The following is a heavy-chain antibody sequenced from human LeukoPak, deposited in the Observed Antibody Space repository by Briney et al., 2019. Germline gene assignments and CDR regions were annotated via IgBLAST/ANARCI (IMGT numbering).Heavy chain of an antibody. D-gene: IGHD7-27*01. CDR3: ARVWAWGSGNYFDN. CDR1: GFTFDAFG. J-gene: IGHJ4*02. Sequence: GGSLRLSCAASGFTFDAFGMTCVGQAPGKGLEWVSAIRGDAGSTGYADSVKGRFTISRDNAKNSLYLQMNSLRVEDTALYYCARVWAWGSGNYFDNWGQGTLVTVSS. V-gene: IGHV3-20*04. CDR2: IRGDAGST.